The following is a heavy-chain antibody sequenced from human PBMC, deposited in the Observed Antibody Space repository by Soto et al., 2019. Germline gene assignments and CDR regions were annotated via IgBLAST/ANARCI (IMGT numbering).Heavy chain of an antibody. Sequence: GGSLRLSCAASGFTFSSYGMHWVRQAPGKGLEWVAVISYDGSNKYYADSVKGRFTISRDNSKNTLYLQMNSLRAEDTAVYYCAKDLGRSYYYGSGSYYTESRDYYGMDVWGQGTTVTVSS. V-gene: IGHV3-30*18. CDR2: ISYDGSNK. D-gene: IGHD3-10*01. CDR3: AKDLGRSYYYGSGSYYTESRDYYGMDV. CDR1: GFTFSSYG. J-gene: IGHJ6*02.